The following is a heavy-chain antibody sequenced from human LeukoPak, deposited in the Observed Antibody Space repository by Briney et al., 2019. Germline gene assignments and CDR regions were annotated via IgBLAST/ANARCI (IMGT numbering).Heavy chain of an antibody. CDR2: IYYSGST. CDR3: AREIPFDY. V-gene: IGHV4-59*01. CDR1: GGSISSYY. Sequence: SETLSLTCTVSGGSISSYYWSWIRQPPGKGLEWIGYIYYSGSTNYNPSLKSRVTISVDTSKNQFSLKLSSVTAADTTVYYCAREIPFDYWGQGTLVTVSS. J-gene: IGHJ4*02.